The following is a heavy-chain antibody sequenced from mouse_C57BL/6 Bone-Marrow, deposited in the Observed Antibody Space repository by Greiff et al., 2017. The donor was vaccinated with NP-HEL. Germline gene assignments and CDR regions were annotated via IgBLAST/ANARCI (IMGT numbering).Heavy chain of an antibody. D-gene: IGHD2-3*01. V-gene: IGHV1-22*01. CDR3: ARKGWLLLYFDY. J-gene: IGHJ2*01. Sequence: VQLQQSGPELVKPGASVKMSCKASGYTFTDYNMHWVKQSHGKSLEWIGYINPNNGGTSYNQKFKGKATLTVNKSSSTAYMELRSLTSEESAVYYCARKGWLLLYFDYWGQGTTLTVSS. CDR2: INPNNGGT. CDR1: GYTFTDYN.